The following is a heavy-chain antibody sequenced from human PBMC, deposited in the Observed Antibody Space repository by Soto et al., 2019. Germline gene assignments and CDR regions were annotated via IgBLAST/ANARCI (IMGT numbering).Heavy chain of an antibody. CDR1: GGSISSYY. V-gene: IGHV4-59*01. J-gene: IGHJ4*02. CDR2: IYYSGST. D-gene: IGHD6-19*01. CDR3: ARVDGIAVAFDY. Sequence: PSETLSLTCTVSGGSISSYYWSWIRQPPGKGLEWIGYIYYSGSTNYNPSLKSRVTISVDTSKNQFSLKLSSVTAADTAVYYCARVDGIAVAFDYWGQGTLVTAPQ.